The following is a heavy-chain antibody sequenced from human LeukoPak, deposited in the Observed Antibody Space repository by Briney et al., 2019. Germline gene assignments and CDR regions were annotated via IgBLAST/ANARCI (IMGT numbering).Heavy chain of an antibody. CDR2: IIPILGIA. Sequence: SVKVSCKASGGTFSSYAISWVRQAPGQGLEWMGRIIPILGIANYAQKFQGRVTITADKSTSTAYMELSGLRSEDTAVYYCAREETTTSSYYFDYWGQGTLVTVSS. D-gene: IGHD1-1*01. J-gene: IGHJ4*02. V-gene: IGHV1-69*04. CDR3: AREETTTSSYYFDY. CDR1: GGTFSSYA.